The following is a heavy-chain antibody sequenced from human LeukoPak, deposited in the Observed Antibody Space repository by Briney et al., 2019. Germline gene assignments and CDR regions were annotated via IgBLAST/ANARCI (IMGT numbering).Heavy chain of an antibody. CDR3: AFYSKYQLPQDWFDP. CDR2: IYYSGST. CDR1: GGSISSSSYY. Sequence: PSETLSLTCTVSGGSISSSSYYWGWIRQPPGKGLEWIGSIYYSGSTYYNPSLKSRVTISVDTSKNQFSLKLSSVTAADTAVYYCAFYSKYQLPQDWFDPWGQGTLVTVSS. D-gene: IGHD2-2*01. J-gene: IGHJ5*02. V-gene: IGHV4-39*07.